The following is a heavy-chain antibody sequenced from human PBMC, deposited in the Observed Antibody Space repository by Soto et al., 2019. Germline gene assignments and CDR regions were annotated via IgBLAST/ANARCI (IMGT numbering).Heavy chain of an antibody. CDR2: ISYDGSTK. CDR3: ATFPPQQWLVERPNWFDP. J-gene: IGHJ5*02. Sequence: QVHLVESGGGVVRPGRSLRLSCVASGFTFSDYAMHWVRQAPGKGLEWVAVISYDGSTKYYADSVKGRFTISRDNSKNTLFLHMNSLRPEDTAVYYCATFPPQQWLVERPNWFDPWGQGTLVTVSS. D-gene: IGHD6-19*01. V-gene: IGHV3-30-3*01. CDR1: GFTFSDYA.